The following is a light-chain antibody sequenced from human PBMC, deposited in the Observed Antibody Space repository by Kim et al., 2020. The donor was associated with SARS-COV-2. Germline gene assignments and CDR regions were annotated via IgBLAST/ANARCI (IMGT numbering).Light chain of an antibody. CDR2: QDS. CDR3: QAWDSGTAV. CDR1: KLGDKY. Sequence: SYELTQPPSVSVSPGQTASITCSGDKLGDKYACWYQQKPGQSPVLIIYQDSKRHSGIPERFSGSNSGNTATLTISGTQAMDEADYFCQAWDSGTAVFGGG. V-gene: IGLV3-1*01. J-gene: IGLJ3*02.